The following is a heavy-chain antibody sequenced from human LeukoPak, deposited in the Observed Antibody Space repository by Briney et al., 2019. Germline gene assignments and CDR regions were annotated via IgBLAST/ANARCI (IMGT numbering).Heavy chain of an antibody. J-gene: IGHJ4*02. Sequence: ASVKVSCKASGYTFTNYGITWVRQAPGQGLEWMGWISAYNGDTTYAQNLQGRVTMTTDTSTSTAYMELRGLTSGDTAVYYCARGPYCSGGTCYSQFLDHWGQGTLVTVSS. CDR3: ARGPYCSGGTCYSQFLDH. CDR2: ISAYNGDT. V-gene: IGHV1-18*01. D-gene: IGHD2-15*01. CDR1: GYTFTNYG.